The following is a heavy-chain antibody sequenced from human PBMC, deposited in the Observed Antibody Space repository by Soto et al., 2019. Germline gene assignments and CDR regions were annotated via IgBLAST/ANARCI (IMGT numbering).Heavy chain of an antibody. CDR1: VVSISSGDYY. Sequence: PSETLSLTCTVSVVSISSGDYYCSWIRQPPWKGLEWIGYIYYSGSTYYNPSLKSRVTISVDTSKNQFSLKLRSVTAADTAVYYCARGPPGPYYSSYGMDGWCQGTTDTVSS. J-gene: IGHJ6*02. V-gene: IGHV4-30-4*01. CDR3: ARGPPGPYYSSYGMDG. CDR2: IYYSGST.